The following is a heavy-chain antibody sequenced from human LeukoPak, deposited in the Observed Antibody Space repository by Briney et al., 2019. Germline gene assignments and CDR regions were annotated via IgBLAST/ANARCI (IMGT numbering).Heavy chain of an antibody. V-gene: IGHV1-69*05. CDR2: IIPIFGTA. D-gene: IGHD2-2*01. Sequence: ASVKVSCKASGGTFSSYAISWVRQAPGQGLEWMGGIIPIFGTANYAQKFQGRVTITTDESTSTAYMELSSLRSEDTAVYYRASGLVVPAAYYYYMDVWGKGTTVTVSS. CDR1: GGTFSSYA. CDR3: ASGLVVPAAYYYYMDV. J-gene: IGHJ6*03.